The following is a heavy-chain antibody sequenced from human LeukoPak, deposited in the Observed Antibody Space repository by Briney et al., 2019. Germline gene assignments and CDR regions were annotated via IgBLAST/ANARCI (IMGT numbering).Heavy chain of an antibody. CDR3: ARQYSRYHKTDY. J-gene: IGHJ4*02. Sequence: PGGSLRLSCAAPGFTFSSYWMTWVRQAPGKALEWVANIKEDGREKYYVDSVKGRFTISRDNAKNSLYLQMNSLRAEDTAVYRCARQYSRYHKTDYWGQGTLVTVSS. D-gene: IGHD1-14*01. CDR1: GFTFSSYW. CDR2: IKEDGREK. V-gene: IGHV3-7*01.